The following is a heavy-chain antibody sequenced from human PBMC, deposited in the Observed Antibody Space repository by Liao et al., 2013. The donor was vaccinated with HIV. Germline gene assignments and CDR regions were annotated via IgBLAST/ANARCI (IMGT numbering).Heavy chain of an antibody. Sequence: QLQLQESGPGLVKPSETLSLTCTVSGGSVSSSGYYWSWIRQPAGKGLEWIGRIYTSGSTNYNPSLKSRVTISVDTSKNQFSLKLSSVTAADTAVYYCARDRWGSSWDWGQGTLVTVSS. CDR2: IYTSGST. CDR3: ARDRWGSSWD. J-gene: IGHJ4*02. V-gene: IGHV4-61*02. CDR1: GGSVSSSGYY. D-gene: IGHD2-21*01.